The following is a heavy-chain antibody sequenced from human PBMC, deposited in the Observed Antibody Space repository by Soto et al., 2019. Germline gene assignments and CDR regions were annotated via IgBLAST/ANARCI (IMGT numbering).Heavy chain of an antibody. J-gene: IGHJ3*02. CDR3: ARGPIQYCGGDCQGAFDI. V-gene: IGHV3-30-3*01. Sequence: QVQLVESGGGVVQPGRSLRLSCAASGFTFSSYAMHWVRQAPGKGLEWVAVISYDGSNKYYADSVKGRFTISRDNSKNTLYLQMNSLRAEDTAVYYCARGPIQYCGGDCQGAFDIWGQGTMVTVSS. CDR2: ISYDGSNK. D-gene: IGHD2-21*02. CDR1: GFTFSSYA.